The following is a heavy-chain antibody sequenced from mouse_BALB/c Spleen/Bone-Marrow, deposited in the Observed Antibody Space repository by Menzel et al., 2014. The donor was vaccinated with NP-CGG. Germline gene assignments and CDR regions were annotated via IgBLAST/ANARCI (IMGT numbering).Heavy chain of an antibody. Sequence: EVKVVESGGGLVQPGGSRKLSCAASGFTFSSFGMHWVRQAPEKGLEWVAYISSGSSTVFYADTVKGRFTVSRDNPKNTLFLQMSSLRSADQAMYYGARSLGNCEDFDYWGQGTPLTVAS. CDR1: GFTFSSFG. V-gene: IGHV5-17*02. CDR3: ARSLGNCEDFDY. J-gene: IGHJ2*01. D-gene: IGHD2-1*01. CDR2: ISSGSSTV.